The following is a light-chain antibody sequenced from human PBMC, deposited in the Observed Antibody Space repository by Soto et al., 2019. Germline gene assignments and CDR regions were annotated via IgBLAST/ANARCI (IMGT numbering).Light chain of an antibody. CDR2: KAS. Sequence: DIQMTQSPSTLSASVGDRVTITCRASQSISSWLAWYQQKPGKAPKLLIYKASSLESGVPSRFSGSGSGTEFTLTISSLQPDDFATYYCQQYNSLWTFGQWTKVELK. V-gene: IGKV1-5*03. J-gene: IGKJ1*01. CDR1: QSISSW. CDR3: QQYNSLWT.